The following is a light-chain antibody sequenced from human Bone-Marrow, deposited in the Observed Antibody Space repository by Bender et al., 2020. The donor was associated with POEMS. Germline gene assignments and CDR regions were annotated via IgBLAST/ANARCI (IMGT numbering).Light chain of an antibody. CDR3: SSYTSAKTWV. V-gene: IGLV2-14*03. Sequence: QSVLTQPASVSGSPGQSITISCTGTSSDIGTYDYVAWYQQYPGRAPNLLIYDVINRPSGVSIRFSGSKSGNKDSLTISGLQGEDEADFYCSSYTSAKTWVFGGGTKVTVL. CDR1: SSDIGTYDY. CDR2: DVI. J-gene: IGLJ3*02.